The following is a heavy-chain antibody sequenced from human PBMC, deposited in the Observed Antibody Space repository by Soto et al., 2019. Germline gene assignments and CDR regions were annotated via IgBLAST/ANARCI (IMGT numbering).Heavy chain of an antibody. CDR2: MNPNSGNT. J-gene: IGHJ6*02. CDR1: GYTFTSYD. CDR3: AREKTSSGMDV. Sequence: QVQLVQSGAEVKKPGASVKVSCKASGYTFTSYDINWVRQATGQGLEWMGWMNPNSGNTRYAQKFQGRVPMTRNTSIRTAYMALSSLRSADTAVYYCAREKTSSGMDVWGQGTTVTVSS. V-gene: IGHV1-8*01.